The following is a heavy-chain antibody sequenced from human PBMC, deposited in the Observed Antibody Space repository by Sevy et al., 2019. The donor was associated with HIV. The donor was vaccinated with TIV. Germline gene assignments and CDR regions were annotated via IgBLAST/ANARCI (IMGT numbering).Heavy chain of an antibody. D-gene: IGHD3-16*01. Sequence: GGSLRLSCAASGFPFSNFAMSWVRQAPGKGLEWVSTLIGGGSRTYYADSVTGRFIISRDNSRNTLYLQMNSLRAEDTASEYCAKRGGQSGRSGGGASYGMDGCGGGTRVTVSS. CDR3: AKRGGQSGRSGGGASYGMDG. CDR2: LIGGGSRT. CDR1: GFPFSNFA. J-gene: IGHJ6*04. V-gene: IGHV3-23*01.